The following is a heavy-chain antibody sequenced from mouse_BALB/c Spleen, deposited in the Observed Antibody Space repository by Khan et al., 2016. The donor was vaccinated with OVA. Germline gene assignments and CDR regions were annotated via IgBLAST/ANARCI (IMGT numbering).Heavy chain of an antibody. V-gene: IGHV3-2*02. CDR3: TRGNYYGYDFDY. CDR1: GYSITSGYA. J-gene: IGHJ2*01. D-gene: IGHD1-2*01. Sequence: EVQLQESGPGLVKPSQSLSLTCTVTGYSITSGYAWNWIRQFPGNKLEWMGYISYSGVTSYTPSLKSRISITRDTSKHQFFLQLNSVTTEDTAAQFCTRGNYYGYDFDYWGQGTTLTFAS. CDR2: ISYSGVT.